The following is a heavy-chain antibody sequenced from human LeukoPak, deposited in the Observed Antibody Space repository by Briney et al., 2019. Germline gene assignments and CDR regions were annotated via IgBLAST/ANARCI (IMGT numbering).Heavy chain of an antibody. CDR1: GGSISSYY. V-gene: IGHV4-4*07. Sequence: SETLSLTCTVSGGSISSYYWSWIRQPAGKGLEWIGRIYTSGSTNYNSSLKSRVTMSVDTSKNQFSLKLSSVTAADTAVYYCARERWFGEFYYYYGMDVWGQGTTVTVSS. D-gene: IGHD3-10*01. CDR2: IYTSGST. J-gene: IGHJ6*02. CDR3: ARERWFGEFYYYYGMDV.